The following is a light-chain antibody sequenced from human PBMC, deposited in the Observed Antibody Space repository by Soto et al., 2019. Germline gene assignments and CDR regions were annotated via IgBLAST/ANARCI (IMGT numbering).Light chain of an antibody. CDR1: SSDVGGYNY. CDR2: DVS. CDR3: CSYAGSYTFEYVV. V-gene: IGLV2-11*01. J-gene: IGLJ2*01. Sequence: QSALTQPRSVSGSPGQSVTISCTGTSSDVGGYNYVSWYQQHPGKAPKLMIYDVSKRPSGVPDRFSGSKSGNTASLTISGLQAEDEADYYCCSYAGSYTFEYVVFGGGTKLTVL.